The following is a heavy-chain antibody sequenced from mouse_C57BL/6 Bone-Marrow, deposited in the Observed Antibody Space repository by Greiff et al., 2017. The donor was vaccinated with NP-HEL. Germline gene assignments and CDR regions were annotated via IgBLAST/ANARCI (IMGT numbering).Heavy chain of an antibody. Sequence: QVQLQQPGAELVKPGASVKLSCKASGYTFTSYWMQWVKQRPGQGLEWIGEIDPSDSYTNYNQKFKCKATLTVDTSSSTAYMQLSSLTSEDSAVYYCARGGYDYWGQGTTLTVSS. CDR2: IDPSDSYT. J-gene: IGHJ2*01. CDR3: ARGGYDY. V-gene: IGHV1-50*01. D-gene: IGHD3-2*02. CDR1: GYTFTSYW.